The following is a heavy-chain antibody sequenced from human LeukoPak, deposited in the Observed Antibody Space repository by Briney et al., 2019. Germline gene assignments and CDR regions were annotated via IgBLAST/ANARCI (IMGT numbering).Heavy chain of an antibody. CDR2: TNHSGGT. CDR1: GDSFNDYY. V-gene: IGHV4-34*01. Sequence: PSETLSLTCTLYGDSFNDYYWSWIRQPPGKGLEWIGETNHSGGTNYNPSLWSRLTISIDTSKHQFSLQVTSVTAADTGVYFCARVSDIMISFGGIISYFDNWGQGALVTVSS. D-gene: IGHD3-16*02. CDR3: ARVSDIMISFGGIISYFDN. J-gene: IGHJ4*02.